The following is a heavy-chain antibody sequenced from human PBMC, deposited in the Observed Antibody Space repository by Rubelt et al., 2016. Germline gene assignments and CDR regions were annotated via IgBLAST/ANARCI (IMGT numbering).Heavy chain of an antibody. CDR3: ASDFYYNSSNYYGGLDY. Sequence: RSLRLFCAASGFTFSSYAMHWVRQAPGKGLEWVAVISYDGSNKYYADSVKGRFTISRDNSKNTLYLQMNSLRAEDTAVYYCASDFYYNSSNYYGGLDYWGQESWSPSPQ. D-gene: IGHD3-22*01. V-gene: IGHV3-30*04. CDR1: GFTFSSYA. J-gene: IGHJ4*01. CDR2: ISYDGSNK.